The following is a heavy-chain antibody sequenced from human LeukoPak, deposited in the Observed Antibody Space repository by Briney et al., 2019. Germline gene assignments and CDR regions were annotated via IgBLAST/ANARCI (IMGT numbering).Heavy chain of an antibody. CDR3: ARSRPDWGYYYYYYGMDV. J-gene: IGHJ6*02. D-gene: IGHD7-27*01. CDR2: IYYSGST. CDR1: GGSISSSSYY. Sequence: SETLSLTCTVSGGSISSSSYYWGWIRQPPGKGLEWIGSIYYSGSTYYNPSLKSRVTMSVDTSKNQFSLKLSSVTAADTAVYYCARSRPDWGYYYYYYGMDVWGQGTTVTVSS. V-gene: IGHV4-39*01.